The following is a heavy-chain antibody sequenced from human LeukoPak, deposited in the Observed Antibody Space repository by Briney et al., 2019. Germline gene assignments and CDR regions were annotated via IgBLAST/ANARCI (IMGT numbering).Heavy chain of an antibody. CDR2: IYHSGST. CDR3: ARAALDPPAIFGVVTRFDY. CDR1: GGSISSGGYY. J-gene: IGHJ4*02. D-gene: IGHD3-3*01. Sequence: SETLSLTCTVSGGSISSGGYYWSWIRQPPGKGLEWIGYIYHSGSTYYNPSLKSRVTISVDRSKNQFSLKLSSVTAADTAVYYCARAALDPPAIFGVVTRFDYWGQGTLVTVSS. V-gene: IGHV4-30-2*01.